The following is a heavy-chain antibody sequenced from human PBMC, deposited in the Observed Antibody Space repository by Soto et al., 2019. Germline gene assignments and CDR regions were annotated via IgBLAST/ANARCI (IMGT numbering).Heavy chain of an antibody. J-gene: IGHJ4*02. CDR1: GYTFTSYY. D-gene: IGHD1-1*01. CDR3: ARVRRTGTTVGNFDY. V-gene: IGHV1-46*03. CDR2: INPSGGST. Sequence: ASVTVSCKASGYTFTSYYMHWVRQAPGQGLEWMGIINPSGGSTSYAQKFQGRVTMTRDTSTSTVYMELSSLRSEDTAVYYCARVRRTGTTVGNFDYWGQGTLVTVSS.